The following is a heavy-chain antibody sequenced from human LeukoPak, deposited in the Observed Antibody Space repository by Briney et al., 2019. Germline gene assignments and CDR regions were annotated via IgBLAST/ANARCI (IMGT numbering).Heavy chain of an antibody. CDR1: GFTFRSYA. Sequence: QPGGSLRLSCAASGFTFRSYAMSWVRQAPGKGLEWVSVISSGGDYTYYADSVKGRFTISRDNSKNTLYVQMNSLRAEDTAVYYCAPMHRNSPPIDYWGQGTLVTVSS. J-gene: IGHJ4*02. V-gene: IGHV3-23*01. D-gene: IGHD1-7*01. CDR2: ISSGGDYT. CDR3: APMHRNSPPIDY.